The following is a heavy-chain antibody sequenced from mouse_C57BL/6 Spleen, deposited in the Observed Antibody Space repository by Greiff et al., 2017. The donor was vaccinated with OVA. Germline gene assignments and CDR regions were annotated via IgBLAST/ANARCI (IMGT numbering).Heavy chain of an antibody. D-gene: IGHD2-2*01. CDR3: ARHKVTTGFAY. Sequence: EVKLMESGGGLVKPGGSLKLSCAASGFTFSSYTMSWVRQTPEKRLEWVATISGGGGNTYYPDSVKGRFTISRDNAKNTLYLQMSSLRSEDTAVYYCARHKVTTGFAYWGQGTLVTVSA. CDR2: ISGGGGNT. J-gene: IGHJ3*01. CDR1: GFTFSSYT. V-gene: IGHV5-9*04.